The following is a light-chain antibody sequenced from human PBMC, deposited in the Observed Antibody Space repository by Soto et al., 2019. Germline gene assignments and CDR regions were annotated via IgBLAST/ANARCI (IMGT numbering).Light chain of an antibody. V-gene: IGKV4-1*01. CDR3: QQSHSKPYT. J-gene: IGKJ2*01. CDR1: QSVFYTSVNKDY. Sequence: DIVMTQSPDSLAVSLGERATINCKASQSVFYTSVNKDYLAWYQHKEGQPPKLLIYWASTRESGVPDRFSGSGSGTDFTLTISSLQPEDFATYYCQQSHSKPYTFGQGTKVEIK. CDR2: WAS.